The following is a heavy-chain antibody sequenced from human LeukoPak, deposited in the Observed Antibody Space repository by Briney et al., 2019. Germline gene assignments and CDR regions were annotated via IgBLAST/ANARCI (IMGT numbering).Heavy chain of an antibody. V-gene: IGHV1-2*02. CDR3: ARDLHRVVVRGVPHYYYYMDV. J-gene: IGHJ6*03. Sequence: ASVKVSCKASGYTFTGYYMHWVRQAPGQGLEWMGWINPNSGGTNYAQKFQGRVTMTRDTSIGTAYMELSRLRSDDTAVYYCARDLHRVVVRGVPHYYYYMDVWGKGTTVTISS. CDR1: GYTFTGYY. CDR2: INPNSGGT. D-gene: IGHD3-10*01.